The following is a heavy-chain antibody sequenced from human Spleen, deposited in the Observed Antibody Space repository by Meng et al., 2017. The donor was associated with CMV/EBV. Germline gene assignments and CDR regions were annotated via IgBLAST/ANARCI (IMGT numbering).Heavy chain of an antibody. CDR1: GGTFSRYA. CDR2: IIPIFGTA. CDR3: ARGGTIVTLNWFDP. Sequence: SVKVSCKASGGTFSRYAISWVRQAPGQGLEWMGGIIPIFGTANYAQKFQGRVTITTDESTSTAYMELSSLRSEDTAVYYCARGGTIVTLNWFDPWGHGTLFTVSS. J-gene: IGHJ5*02. V-gene: IGHV1-69*05. D-gene: IGHD4-11*01.